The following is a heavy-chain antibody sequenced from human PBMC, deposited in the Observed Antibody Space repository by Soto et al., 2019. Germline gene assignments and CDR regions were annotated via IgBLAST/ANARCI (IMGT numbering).Heavy chain of an antibody. J-gene: IGHJ6*03. CDR2: IYSGGST. D-gene: IGHD4-4*01. Sequence: GGSLRLSCAASGFTVSSNYMSWVRQAPGKGLEWVSVIYSGGSTYYADSVKGRFTISRHNSKNTLYLQMNSLRAEDTAVYYCATTALYSNYYYYYYMDVWGKGTTVTVSS. CDR1: GFTVSSNY. CDR3: ATTALYSNYYYYYYMDV. V-gene: IGHV3-53*04.